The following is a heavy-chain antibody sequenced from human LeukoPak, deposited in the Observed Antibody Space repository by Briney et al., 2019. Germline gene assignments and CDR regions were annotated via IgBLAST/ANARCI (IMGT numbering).Heavy chain of an antibody. CDR1: GGSFSGYY. Sequence: SETLSLTCAVYGGSFSGYYWSWIRQPPGKGLEWIGEINHSGSTNYNPSLKSRVTISVDTSKNQFSLKLRSVTAADTAVYYCARQIASAGTAGFDFWGQGALVTVSS. D-gene: IGHD6-13*01. V-gene: IGHV4-34*01. CDR3: ARQIASAGTAGFDF. CDR2: INHSGST. J-gene: IGHJ4*02.